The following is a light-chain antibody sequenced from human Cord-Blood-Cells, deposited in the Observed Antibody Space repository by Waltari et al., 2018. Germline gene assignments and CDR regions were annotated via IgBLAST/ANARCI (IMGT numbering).Light chain of an antibody. CDR2: WAS. CDR3: QQDVSTPT. CDR1: QSVLYSSNNKNY. J-gene: IGKJ2*01. V-gene: IGKV4-1*01. Sequence: DIVMTQSPDSLAVSLGERATINCKSSQSVLYSSNNKNYLAGYQHKPGQPPKLLIYWASSREAGVPDRFSGSGSGTEFTLTVSSLQAEGVAVYYCQQDVSTPTCGRGTRLGIK.